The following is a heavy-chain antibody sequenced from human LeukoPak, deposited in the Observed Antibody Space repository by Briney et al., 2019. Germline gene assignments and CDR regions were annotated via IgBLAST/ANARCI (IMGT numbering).Heavy chain of an antibody. J-gene: IGHJ3*02. Sequence: PGGSLRLSCAASGFTFDDYGMSWVRQAPGKGLEWVSGINWNGGSTGYADSVKGRFTISRDNAKNSLYLQMNSLRAEDTALYYCARSFEIAARRYDAFDIWGQGTMVTVSS. CDR2: INWNGGST. V-gene: IGHV3-20*04. CDR3: ARSFEIAARRYDAFDI. D-gene: IGHD6-6*01. CDR1: GFTFDDYG.